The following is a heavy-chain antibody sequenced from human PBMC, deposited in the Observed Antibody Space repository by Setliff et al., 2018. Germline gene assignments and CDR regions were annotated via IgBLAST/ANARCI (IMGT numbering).Heavy chain of an antibody. D-gene: IGHD3-10*01. V-gene: IGHV4-4*07. CDR3: AASRAYTGAVEEWFLPKTFDF. CDR1: GDSISNYY. CDR2: IYVTEST. Sequence: SETLSLTCTVSGDSISNYYWDWIRQPAGKGLEWIGRIYVTESTKYNPSLKSRVTLSIDTSKNQFSLKLSSVTAADAALCYCAASRAYTGAVEEWFLPKTFDFWGQGSPVTVPQ. J-gene: IGHJ4*02.